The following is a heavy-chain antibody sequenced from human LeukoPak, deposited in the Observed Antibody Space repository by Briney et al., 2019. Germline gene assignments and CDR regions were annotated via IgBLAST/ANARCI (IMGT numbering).Heavy chain of an antibody. CDR2: IIPFFGTA. J-gene: IGHJ3*02. Sequence: SVKVSCKASGGTFSTYAITWVRQAPGQGLEWMGKIIPFFGTANYAQKFQGRVTITTDESTSTAYMELSSLRSDDTAVYYCARRETLGYCTGGSCYSAFDIWGQGTMVTVSS. CDR3: ARRETLGYCTGGSCYSAFDI. D-gene: IGHD2-15*01. V-gene: IGHV1-69*05. CDR1: GGTFSTYA.